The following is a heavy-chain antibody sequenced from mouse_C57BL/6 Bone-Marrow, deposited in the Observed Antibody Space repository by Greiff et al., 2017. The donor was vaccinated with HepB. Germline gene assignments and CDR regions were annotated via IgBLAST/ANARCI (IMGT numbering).Heavy chain of an antibody. Sequence: VQLQQSGAELVKPGASVKLSCKASGYTFTSYWMHWVKQRPGPVLEWIGLIHPNSGSTNYNEKFKSKGTLTVDKSSSTAYMQLSSLTSENSAVFYCARRCDWDGDYWGKVTTLTVSS. CDR2: IHPNSGST. D-gene: IGHD4-1*01. CDR1: GYTFTSYW. CDR3: ARRCDWDGDY. J-gene: IGHJ2*01. V-gene: IGHV1-64*01.